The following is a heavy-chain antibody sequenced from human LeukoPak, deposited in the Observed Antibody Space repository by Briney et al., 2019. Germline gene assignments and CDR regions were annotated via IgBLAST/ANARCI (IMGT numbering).Heavy chain of an antibody. V-gene: IGHV3-23*01. J-gene: IGHJ5*02. Sequence: GGTLRLSCAASGFTFSGYAMSWVRQAPGKGLEWVSGIRGSGESTDYAESVKGRFTISRDNSKNTLYLQMNSLRAEDTAVYYCAKAAYSSSWYWFDPWGQGTLVTVSS. CDR2: IRGSGEST. CDR1: GFTFSGYA. CDR3: AKAAYSSSWYWFDP. D-gene: IGHD6-13*01.